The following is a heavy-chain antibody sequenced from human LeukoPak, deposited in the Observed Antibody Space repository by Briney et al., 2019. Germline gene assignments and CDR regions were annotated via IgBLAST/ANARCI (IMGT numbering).Heavy chain of an antibody. Sequence: GGSLSLSCAASGFTFTTYAVNWVRQAPGKGLEWVSSISGSGAGTYYADSVKGRFTISRDNSKNTLYLQMNSLRAEDTAVYYCAKDSVTVPGAIDYWGQGTLVTVSS. CDR1: GFTFTTYA. CDR3: AKDSVTVPGAIDY. CDR2: ISGSGAGT. J-gene: IGHJ4*02. V-gene: IGHV3-23*01. D-gene: IGHD6-19*01.